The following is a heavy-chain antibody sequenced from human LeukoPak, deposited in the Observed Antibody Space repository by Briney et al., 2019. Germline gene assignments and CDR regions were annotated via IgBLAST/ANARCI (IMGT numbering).Heavy chain of an antibody. CDR2: IYTSGST. D-gene: IGHD2-2*01. J-gene: IGHJ3*02. CDR1: GGSISSYY. CDR3: ARAESGYCSSTSCSKMSAFDI. V-gene: IGHV4-4*07. Sequence: SETLSLTCTVSGGSISSYYWSWIRQPAGKGLEWIGRIYTSGSTNYNPSLKSRVTISVDRSKNQFSLKLSSVTAADTAVYYCARAESGYCSSTSCSKMSAFDIWGQGTMVTVSS.